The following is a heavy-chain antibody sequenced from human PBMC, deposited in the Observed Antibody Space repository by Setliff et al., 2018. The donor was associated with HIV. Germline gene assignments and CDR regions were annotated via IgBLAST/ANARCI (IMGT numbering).Heavy chain of an antibody. CDR3: ARGSWLRYNFWSGWRGYYYYYYMDV. CDR1: GGTFDSHA. J-gene: IGHJ6*03. Sequence: SVKVSCKASGGTFDSHAISWVRQAPGQGFEWMGGIIHILGIRNYAQKFQGRVIITTDESTGTAYMELSSLRSDDTAVYYCARGSWLRYNFWSGWRGYYYYYYMDVWGKGTTVTVSS. D-gene: IGHD3-3*01. CDR2: IIHILGIR. V-gene: IGHV1-69*10.